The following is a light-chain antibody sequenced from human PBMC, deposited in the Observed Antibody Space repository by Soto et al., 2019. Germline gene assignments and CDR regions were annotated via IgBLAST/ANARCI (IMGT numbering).Light chain of an antibody. CDR3: QKYNSATPALT. CDR2: AAS. CDR1: QGISND. Sequence: DIQMTKSPSSLSASVGDRVTITCRASQGISNDLAWYQQKPGKVPQLLIYAASTLQSGVPSRFSGSGSGTDFTLTISSRQPEDVATYYCQKYNSATPALTFGGGTKVEIK. J-gene: IGKJ4*01. V-gene: IGKV1-27*01.